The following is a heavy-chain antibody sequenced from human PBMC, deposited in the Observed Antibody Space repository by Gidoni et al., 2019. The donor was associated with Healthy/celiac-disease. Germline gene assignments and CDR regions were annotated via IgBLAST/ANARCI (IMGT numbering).Heavy chain of an antibody. D-gene: IGHD6-13*01. J-gene: IGHJ4*02. V-gene: IGHV3-11*01. Sequence: QVQLVESGGGLVKPGGSLRLSCAAAGFTFSDYYISWIRQAPGKGLEWVSYISSSGSTIYYADSVKGRFTISRDNAKNSLYLQMNSLRAEDTAVYYCGSGVAAATHWIDYWGQGTLVTVSS. CDR3: GSGVAAATHWIDY. CDR2: ISSSGSTI. CDR1: GFTFSDYY.